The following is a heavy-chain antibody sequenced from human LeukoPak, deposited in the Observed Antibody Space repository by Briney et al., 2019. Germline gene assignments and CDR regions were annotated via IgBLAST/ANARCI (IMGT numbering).Heavy chain of an antibody. CDR3: TRERSCSSCYYYYYYMDV. Sequence: GGSLRLSCTASGFTFGDYAMSWVRQAPGKGLEWVGFIRSKAYGGTTEYAASVKGRFTISRDDSKSIAYLQMNSLKTEDTAVYYCTRERSCSSCYYYYYYMDVWGKGTTVTISS. D-gene: IGHD2-15*01. J-gene: IGHJ6*03. V-gene: IGHV3-49*04. CDR2: IRSKAYGGTT. CDR1: GFTFGDYA.